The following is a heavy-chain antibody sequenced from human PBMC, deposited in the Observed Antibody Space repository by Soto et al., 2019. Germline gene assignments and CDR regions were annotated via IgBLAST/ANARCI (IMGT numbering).Heavy chain of an antibody. CDR3: ARAYRTLVTSYVLDV. J-gene: IGHJ6*02. CDR1: GGSLSGFY. D-gene: IGHD2-21*02. Sequence: YETLSLTCAVSGGSLSGFYWTWIRQPPGKGLEWIGEINHSGTTNFNPSLRSRLTISLDSSKKHFSLELTYMNAADAAVYYCARAYRTLVTSYVLDVWGQGTTVTVSS. V-gene: IGHV4-34*01. CDR2: INHSGTT.